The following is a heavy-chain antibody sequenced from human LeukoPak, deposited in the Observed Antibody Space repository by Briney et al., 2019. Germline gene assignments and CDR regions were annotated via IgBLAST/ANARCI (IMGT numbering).Heavy chain of an antibody. D-gene: IGHD6-6*01. CDR1: GYTFTDYY. J-gene: IGHJ5*02. V-gene: IGHV1-2*02. Sequence: ASVKVSCKSSGYTFTDYYMHWVRQAPGQGLEWMGWINPNSGGTNYAQKFQGRVTMTRDTSISTAYMELSRLRSDDTAVYYCARYASIAARPDNWFDPWGQGTLVTVSS. CDR2: INPNSGGT. CDR3: ARYASIAARPDNWFDP.